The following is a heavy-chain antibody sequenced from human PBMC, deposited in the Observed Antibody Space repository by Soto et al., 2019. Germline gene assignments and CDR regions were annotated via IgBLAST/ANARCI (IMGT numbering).Heavy chain of an antibody. CDR3: GRGGINGYGRD. D-gene: IGHD5-18*01. Sequence: QVQLQESGPGLVKPSETLSLTCTVSGGSVSSGSYYWSWIRQPPGKGLEWIGYIYYSGSTNYNPPLKGRLTKPEDPSKNSSSLKRGFGPAADPAVYYWGRGGINGYGRDGGRGPLVPVPS. CDR1: GGSVSSGSYY. CDR2: IYYSGST. V-gene: IGHV4-61*01. J-gene: IGHJ4*02.